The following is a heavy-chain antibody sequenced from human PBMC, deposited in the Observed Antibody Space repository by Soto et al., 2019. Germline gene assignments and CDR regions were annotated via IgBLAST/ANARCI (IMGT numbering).Heavy chain of an antibody. CDR3: ARVTMTLGDHDAFDI. D-gene: IGHD3-22*01. V-gene: IGHV1-69*13. Sequence: SVEVSCKASGGTFSSYAISWVRQAPGLGLEWMGGIIPIFGPANYAQKFQGRVMITADEATSTANMELSSLRSEDTAVYYCARVTMTLGDHDAFDIWGQGTMVTVSS. J-gene: IGHJ3*02. CDR2: IIPIFGPA. CDR1: GGTFSSYA.